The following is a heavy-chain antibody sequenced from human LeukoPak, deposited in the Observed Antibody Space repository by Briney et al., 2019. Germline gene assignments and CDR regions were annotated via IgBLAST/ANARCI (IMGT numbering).Heavy chain of an antibody. CDR3: ARSICTSCYYGY. D-gene: IGHD2-2*01. CDR1: GYTFTGYY. Sequence: ASVKVSCKASGYTFTGYYMHWVRQAPGQGLEWMGWINPNSGGTNYAQKFQGWVTMTRDTSTSTVYMELSSLRSEDTAVYYCARSICTSCYYGYWGQGTLVTVSS. V-gene: IGHV1-2*04. CDR2: INPNSGGT. J-gene: IGHJ4*02.